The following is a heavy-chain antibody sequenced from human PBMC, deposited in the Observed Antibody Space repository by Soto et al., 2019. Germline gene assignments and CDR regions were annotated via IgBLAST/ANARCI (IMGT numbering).Heavy chain of an antibody. V-gene: IGHV3-48*02. CDR3: ARDHPHYRRNRDAFDI. J-gene: IGHJ3*02. D-gene: IGHD1-26*01. CDR1: GFTFSTYT. CDR2: ISRTSSTI. Sequence: PGGSLRLSCAASGFTFSTYTMNWVRQAPGKGLEWVSYISRTSSTIYYADSVKGRFTISRDNAKNSLYLQMSSLRDEDTAIYYCARDHPHYRRNRDAFDIWGKATKVTVSS.